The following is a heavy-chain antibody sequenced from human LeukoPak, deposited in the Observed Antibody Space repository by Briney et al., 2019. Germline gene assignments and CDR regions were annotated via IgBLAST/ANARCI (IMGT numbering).Heavy chain of an antibody. CDR3: ARDRYYGVGSHPEGGSMDV. J-gene: IGHJ6*02. Sequence: ASVKVSCKVSGYTLTELSMHWVRQAPGKGLEWMGGFDPEDGETIYAQKFQGRVTMTEDTSTDTAYMELSSLRSEDTAVYYCARDRYYGVGSHPEGGSMDVWGQGTTVTVTS. V-gene: IGHV1-24*01. CDR1: GYTLTELS. D-gene: IGHD3-10*01. CDR2: FDPEDGET.